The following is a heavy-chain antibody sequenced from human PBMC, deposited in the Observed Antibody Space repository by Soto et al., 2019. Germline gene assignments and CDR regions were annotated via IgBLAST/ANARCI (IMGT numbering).Heavy chain of an antibody. CDR2: ISDDGNTK. CDR3: ARGVTMVRGVIIDWFDP. Sequence: GGSLRISCAASGFTFSTYAMYWVRQAPGRGLEWVAVISDDGNTKYYADSVKGRFTISRDNSRNTLYLQIYSLRAEDAAVYYCARGVTMVRGVIIDWFDPWGQGT. V-gene: IGHV3-30-3*01. CDR1: GFTFSTYA. D-gene: IGHD3-10*01. J-gene: IGHJ5*02.